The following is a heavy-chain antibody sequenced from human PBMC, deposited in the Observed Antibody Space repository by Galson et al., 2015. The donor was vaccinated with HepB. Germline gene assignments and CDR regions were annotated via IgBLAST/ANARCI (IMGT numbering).Heavy chain of an antibody. J-gene: IGHJ6*03. CDR2: INPSGGST. CDR3: ARGATLLRFLEGYYYMDV. V-gene: IGHV1-46*01. Sequence: SVKVSCKASGYTFTSYYMHWVRQAPGQGLEWMGIINPSGGSTSYAQKFQGRVTMTRDTSTSTVYMELSSLRSEDTAVYYCARGATLLRFLEGYYYMDVWGKGTTVTVSS. D-gene: IGHD3-3*01. CDR1: GYTFTSYY.